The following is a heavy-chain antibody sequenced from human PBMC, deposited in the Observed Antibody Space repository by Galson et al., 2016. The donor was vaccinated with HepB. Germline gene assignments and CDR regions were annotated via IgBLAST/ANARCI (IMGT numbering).Heavy chain of an antibody. CDR3: ARESLRYFDWLRNRYYYYGMDV. J-gene: IGHJ6*02. D-gene: IGHD3-9*01. CDR1: GDSVSSNSAA. Sequence: CAISGDSVSSNSAAWNWIRQSPSRGLEWLGRTYYRSKWYNDYAVSVESRITINPDTSKNQVSLQLNSVTPEDTAVYYCARESLRYFDWLRNRYYYYGMDVWGQGTTVTVSS. V-gene: IGHV6-1*01. CDR2: TYYRSKWYN.